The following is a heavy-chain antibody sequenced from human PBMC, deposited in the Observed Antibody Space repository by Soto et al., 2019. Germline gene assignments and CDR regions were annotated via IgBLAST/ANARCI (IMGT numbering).Heavy chain of an antibody. Sequence: PSETLSLTCAVSGGSISSTNWWTWVRQPPGKGLEWIGEVFHSGSTNYNPSLQSRVTISVDKSKNQFSLKLSSVTAADTAVYYCARLYNACDIWGRGTLVTVSS. CDR2: VFHSGST. CDR1: GGSISSTNW. CDR3: ARLYNACDI. J-gene: IGHJ4*02. V-gene: IGHV4-4*02. D-gene: IGHD3-10*01.